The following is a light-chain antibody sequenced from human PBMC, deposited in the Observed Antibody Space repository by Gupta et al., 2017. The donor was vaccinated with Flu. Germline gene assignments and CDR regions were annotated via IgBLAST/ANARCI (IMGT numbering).Light chain of an antibody. CDR2: EVS. CDR3: GSYGAVGV. V-gene: IGLV2-14*01. J-gene: IGLJ2*01. CDR1: NSDIGAYNY. Sequence: SALTQPASVSGSPGQSIAISCTGTNSDIGAYNYVSWYQQHPGKAPKLMIYEVSNRPSGVSTRFSGSKSGNTASLTIAGRQAEDEADYYGGSYGAVGVFGGGTKVTVL.